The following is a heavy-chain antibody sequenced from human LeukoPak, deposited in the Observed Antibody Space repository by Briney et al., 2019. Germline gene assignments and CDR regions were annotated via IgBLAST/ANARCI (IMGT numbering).Heavy chain of an antibody. V-gene: IGHV4-39*01. Sequence: MPSETLSLTCTVSGGSISSDDYYWSWIRQPPGKGLEWIGSIYHSGSTYYNPSLKSRVTISVDTSKNQFSLKLSSVTAADTAVYYCARQVTAARSYYYYMDVWGKGTTVTVSS. CDR3: ARQVTAARSYYYYMDV. CDR1: GGSISSDDYY. CDR2: IYHSGST. D-gene: IGHD6-6*01. J-gene: IGHJ6*03.